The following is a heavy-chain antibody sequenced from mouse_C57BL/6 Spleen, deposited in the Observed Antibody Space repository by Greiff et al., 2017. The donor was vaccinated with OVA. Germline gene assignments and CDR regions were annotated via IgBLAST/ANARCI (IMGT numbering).Heavy chain of an antibody. CDR2: IDPSDSYT. D-gene: IGHD1-1*01. V-gene: IGHV1-50*01. CDR1: GYTFTSYW. Sequence: QVQLQQPGAELVKPGASVKLSCKASGYTFTSYWMQWVKQRPGQGLEWIGEIDPSDSYTNYNQKFNGKATLTVDTSSSTAYMQLSSLTSEDYAVYYCARRNYYGSSYFWYFDVWGTGTTVTVSS. J-gene: IGHJ1*03. CDR3: ARRNYYGSSYFWYFDV.